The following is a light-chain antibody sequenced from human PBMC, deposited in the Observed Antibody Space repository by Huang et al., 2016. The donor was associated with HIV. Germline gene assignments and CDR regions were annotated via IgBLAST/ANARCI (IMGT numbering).Light chain of an antibody. CDR3: QQYNNWPKVFT. V-gene: IGKV3-15*01. Sequence: EIVMTQSPATLSVSPGERATLSCRASQSVSSNVAWYQQNPGQAPRRLIYGASTRATGIPARFSGSGSGTEFTLTISSLQSEDFAVYYCQQYNNWPKVFTFGPGTKVDIK. J-gene: IGKJ3*01. CDR1: QSVSSN. CDR2: GAS.